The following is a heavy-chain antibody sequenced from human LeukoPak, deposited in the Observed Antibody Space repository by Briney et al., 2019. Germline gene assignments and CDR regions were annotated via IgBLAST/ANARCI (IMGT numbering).Heavy chain of an antibody. J-gene: IGHJ4*02. CDR3: ARAKGSRSTVTPFDY. CDR2: IIPIFGTA. D-gene: IGHD4-11*01. V-gene: IGHV1-69*05. Sequence: SVKVSCKASGGTFSSYAISWVRQAPGQGLEWMGGIIPIFGTANYAQKFQGRVTITTDESTSTAYMELSSLRSEDTAVYYCARAKGSRSTVTPFDYWGQGTLVTVSS. CDR1: GGTFSSYA.